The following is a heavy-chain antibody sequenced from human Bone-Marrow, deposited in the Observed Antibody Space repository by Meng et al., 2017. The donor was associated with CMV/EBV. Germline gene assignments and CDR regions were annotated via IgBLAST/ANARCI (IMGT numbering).Heavy chain of an antibody. CDR3: ARGPYYDFWSGYYTSSWFDP. D-gene: IGHD3-3*01. CDR1: GGSFSGYY. J-gene: IGHJ5*02. CDR2: INHSGST. V-gene: IGHV4-34*01. Sequence: SETLSLTCAVYGGSFSGYYWSWIRQPPGKGLEWIGEINHSGSTNYNPSLKSRVTTSVDTSKNQFSLKLSSVTAADTAVYYCARGPYYDFWSGYYTSSWFDPWGQGTLVTVSS.